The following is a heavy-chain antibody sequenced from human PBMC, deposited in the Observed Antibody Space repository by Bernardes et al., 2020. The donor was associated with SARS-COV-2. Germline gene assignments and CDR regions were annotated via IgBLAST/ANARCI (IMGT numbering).Heavy chain of an antibody. CDR3: ARDAPYYYDSSGYYV. CDR2: ISSSSSTI. D-gene: IGHD3-22*01. J-gene: IGHJ4*02. V-gene: IGHV3-48*02. CDR1: GFTFSRYS. Sequence: LSLSCAASGFTFSRYSMNWVRQAPGKGLEWVSYISSSSSTIYYADSVKGRFTISRDNAKNSLYLQMNSLRDEDTAVYYCARDAPYYYDSSGYYVWGQGTLVTVSS.